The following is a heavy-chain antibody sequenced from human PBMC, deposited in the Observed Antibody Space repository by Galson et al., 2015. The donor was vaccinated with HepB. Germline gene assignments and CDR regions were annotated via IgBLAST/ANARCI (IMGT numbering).Heavy chain of an antibody. CDR3: AREVGSGYDYDLDY. Sequence: VKVSCKASGYTFSSYYTHWVRQAPGQGLEWMGIINPSGGSTTYAQKFQGRVTMTRGTSTSTVYMELSSLRSEDTAVYYCAREVGSGYDYDLDYWGQGTLVTVSS. V-gene: IGHV1-46*01. CDR1: GYTFSSYY. D-gene: IGHD5-12*01. CDR2: INPSGGST. J-gene: IGHJ4*02.